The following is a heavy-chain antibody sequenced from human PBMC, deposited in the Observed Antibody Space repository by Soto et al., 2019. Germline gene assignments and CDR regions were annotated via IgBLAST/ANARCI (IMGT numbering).Heavy chain of an antibody. Sequence: SETLSLTCAVYGGSFSGYYWSWIRQPPGKGLEWIGEINHSGSTNYNPSLKSRVTISVDTSKNQFSLKLSSVTAADTAVYYCARGKYWSTIFGVVIIKTGYYYYMDVWGKGTTVTVSS. CDR1: GGSFSGYY. V-gene: IGHV4-34*01. CDR3: ARGKYWSTIFGVVIIKTGYYYYMDV. D-gene: IGHD3-3*01. J-gene: IGHJ6*03. CDR2: INHSGST.